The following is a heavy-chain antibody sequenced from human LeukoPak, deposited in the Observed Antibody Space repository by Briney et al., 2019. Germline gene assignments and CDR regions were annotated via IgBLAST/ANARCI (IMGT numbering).Heavy chain of an antibody. Sequence: ASVKVSCKASGYTFTGYYMHWVRQAPGQGLEWMGWINPNSGGTNYAQKFQGRVTMTRDTSISTAYMELSSLRSEDTAVYYCASSTKVYYYGSGSYYNLTYYYYYMDVWGKGTTVTVSS. CDR3: ASSTKVYYYGSGSYYNLTYYYYYMDV. D-gene: IGHD3-10*01. V-gene: IGHV1-2*02. CDR2: INPNSGGT. CDR1: GYTFTGYY. J-gene: IGHJ6*03.